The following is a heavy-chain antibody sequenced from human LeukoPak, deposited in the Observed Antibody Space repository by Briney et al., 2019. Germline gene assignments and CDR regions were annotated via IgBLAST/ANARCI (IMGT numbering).Heavy chain of an antibody. CDR1: GGSISSGRYY. Sequence: SETLSLTCPVSGGSISSGRYYWSWIRQPAGKGLEWIGRIYTSGSTNYNPSLKSRVTISVDTSKNQFSLKLSSVTAADTAVYYCARDEVGGAFDIWGQGTMVTVSS. CDR2: IYTSGST. CDR3: ARDEVGGAFDI. J-gene: IGHJ3*02. D-gene: IGHD4-23*01. V-gene: IGHV4-61*02.